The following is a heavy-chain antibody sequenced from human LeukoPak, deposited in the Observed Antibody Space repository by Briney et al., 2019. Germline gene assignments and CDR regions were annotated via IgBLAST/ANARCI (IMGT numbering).Heavy chain of an antibody. D-gene: IGHD2-15*01. V-gene: IGHV1-69*05. J-gene: IGHJ1*01. CDR1: GGTFSSYA. Sequence: SVKVSCKASGGTFSSYAISWVRQAPGQGLEWMGRIIPIFGTANYAQKFQGRVTITTDESTSTAYMELSSLRSEDTAVYYCAITRDIVEVVAAPNFQHWGQGTLVTVSS. CDR3: AITRDIVEVVAAPNFQH. CDR2: IIPIFGTA.